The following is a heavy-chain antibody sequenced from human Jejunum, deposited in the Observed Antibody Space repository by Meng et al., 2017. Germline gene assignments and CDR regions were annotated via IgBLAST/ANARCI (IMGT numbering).Heavy chain of an antibody. D-gene: IGHD1-26*01. CDR3: AKGAFGTYYD. J-gene: IGHJ4*02. CDR1: GFTSSTYA. CDR2: ITDNGDST. V-gene: IGHV3-23*01. Sequence: GGSLRLSCAASGFTSSTYAMYWVRQAPGKGLEWVSSITDNGDSTHNADSVKGRFTISRDNSQNTVFLQMNGLRGEDTAVYYGAKGAFGTYYDWGQGVLVTCYS.